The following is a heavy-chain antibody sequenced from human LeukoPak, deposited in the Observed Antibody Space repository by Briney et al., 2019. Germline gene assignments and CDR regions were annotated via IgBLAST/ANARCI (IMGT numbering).Heavy chain of an antibody. CDR2: ISSSSSYI. J-gene: IGHJ4*02. Sequence: GGSLRLSCAASGFTFSSYSMNWVRQAPGKGLEWVPSISSSSSYIYYADSVKGRFTISRDNAKNSLYLQMNSLRAEDTAVYYCARDLSPTIFGVVILDYWGQGTLVTVSS. CDR3: ARDLSPTIFGVVILDY. D-gene: IGHD3-3*01. CDR1: GFTFSSYS. V-gene: IGHV3-21*01.